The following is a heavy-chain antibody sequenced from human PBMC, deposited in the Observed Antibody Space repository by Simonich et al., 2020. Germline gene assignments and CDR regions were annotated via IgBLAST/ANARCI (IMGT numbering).Heavy chain of an antibody. CDR1: GYTFTSYG. D-gene: IGHD2-15*01. CDR3: ARASRGTWWYYYFDY. CDR2: IRAYNGNT. Sequence: QVQLVQSGAEVKKPGASVKVSCKASGYTFTSYGISWVRQAPGQGLEWMGWIRAYNGNTNYAQKLQGRDTMTTDTSTSTAYMELRSLRSDDTAVYYCARASRGTWWYYYFDYWGQGTLVTVSS. J-gene: IGHJ4*02. V-gene: IGHV1-18*01.